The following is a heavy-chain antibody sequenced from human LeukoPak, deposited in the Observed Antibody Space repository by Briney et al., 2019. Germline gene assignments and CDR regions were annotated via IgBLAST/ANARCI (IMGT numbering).Heavy chain of an antibody. D-gene: IGHD3-3*01. CDR1: GYSISNGYY. CDR3: ARHEWLYYDY. J-gene: IGHJ4*02. Sequence: SETLSLTCAVSGYSISNGYYWGWIRQPPGKGLECVGTIHHSGRTYYNPSLKGRVTISVDTSKNQFSLKLSSVTAADTAVYYCARHEWLYYDYWGQGTLVTVSS. V-gene: IGHV4-38-2*01. CDR2: IHHSGRT.